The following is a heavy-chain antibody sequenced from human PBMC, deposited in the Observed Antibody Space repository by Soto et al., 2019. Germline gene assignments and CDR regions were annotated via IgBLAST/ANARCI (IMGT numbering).Heavy chain of an antibody. CDR2: INPSGGST. J-gene: IGHJ6*03. D-gene: IGHD3-10*01. Sequence: QVQLVQSGAEVKKPGASVKVSCKASGYTFTSYYMHWVRQAPGQGLEWMGIINPSGGSTSYAQKFQGRVTMTRDTSTSTVYMELSSLRSEDTAVYYCARAPPNYGSGSFFRPYYYYYMDVWGKGTTVTVSS. CDR3: ARAPPNYGSGSFFRPYYYYYMDV. V-gene: IGHV1-46*03. CDR1: GYTFTSYY.